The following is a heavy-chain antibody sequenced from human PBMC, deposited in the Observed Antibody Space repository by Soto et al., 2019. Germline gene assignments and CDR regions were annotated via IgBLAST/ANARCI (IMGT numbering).Heavy chain of an antibody. V-gene: IGHV1-18*04. J-gene: IGHJ3*02. CDR1: GYTFTSYC. CDR3: DGTGGYYYDRSGYNGDAFDI. D-gene: IGHD3-22*01. Sequence: ASVSVSCKASGYTFTSYCIGWVRQAPGQWLELMGWISAYNGNTNYAQKLQGRVTMTTDTSKSTAYMELRSLRSDDTAVYYCDGTGGYYYDRSGYNGDAFDIWGQGTMDTVS. CDR2: ISAYNGNT.